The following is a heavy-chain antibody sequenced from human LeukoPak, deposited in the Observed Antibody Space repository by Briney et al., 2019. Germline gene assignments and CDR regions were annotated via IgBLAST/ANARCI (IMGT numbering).Heavy chain of an antibody. D-gene: IGHD6-13*01. CDR1: GGTFSSYA. V-gene: IGHV1-69*04. Sequence: SVKVSCKASGGTFSSYAISWVRQAPGQGLEWMGRIIPILGIANYAQKFQGRVTITADKSTSTAYMELSGLRSEDTAVYYCARPTAAADYWGQGTLVTVSS. CDR3: ARPTAAADY. CDR2: IIPILGIA. J-gene: IGHJ4*02.